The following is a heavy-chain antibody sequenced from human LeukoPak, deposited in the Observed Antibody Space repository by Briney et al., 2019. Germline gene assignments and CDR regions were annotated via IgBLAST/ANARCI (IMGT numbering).Heavy chain of an antibody. CDR2: IKDDGSEE. CDR3: ASIPAGYYDSSGYYY. Sequence: GGSLRLSCAASGFNFNNYWMSWLRQAPGKGLEWVANIKDDGSEEYYVDSVKGRFTIVRDNAYNSLYLQMNSLRAEDTAVYYCASIPAGYYDSSGYYYWGQGTLVTVSS. CDR1: GFNFNNYW. J-gene: IGHJ4*02. V-gene: IGHV3-7*01. D-gene: IGHD3-22*01.